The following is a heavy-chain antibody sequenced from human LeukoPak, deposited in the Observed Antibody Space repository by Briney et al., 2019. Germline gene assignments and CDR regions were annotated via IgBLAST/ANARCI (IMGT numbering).Heavy chain of an antibody. CDR3: AKDPKPYYYYYMDV. V-gene: IGHV3-30*12. Sequence: PGGSLRLSCAASGFTFSSYGMHWVRQAPGKGLEWVAVISYDGSNKYYADSVKGRFTISRDNSKNTLYLQMNSLRAEDTAVYYCAKDPKPYYYYYMDVWGKGTTVTVSS. J-gene: IGHJ6*03. CDR2: ISYDGSNK. CDR1: GFTFSSYG.